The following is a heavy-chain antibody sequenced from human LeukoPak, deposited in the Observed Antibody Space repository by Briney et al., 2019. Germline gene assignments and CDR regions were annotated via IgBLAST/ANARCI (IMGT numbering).Heavy chain of an antibody. CDR3: ARSECTASSCKWCDP. D-gene: IGHD2-2*01. V-gene: IGHV3-66*01. CDR2: LYRGDRT. Sequence: PGGSLRLTCAASGFNVISNYMSWVRQAPGKGLEWVSFLYRGDRTYYADSVKGRFTISRDDMKRTVYLQMDSLRAEDTAVYYCARSECTASSCKWCDPWGQKTPVTVSP. J-gene: IGHJ5*02. CDR1: GFNVISNY.